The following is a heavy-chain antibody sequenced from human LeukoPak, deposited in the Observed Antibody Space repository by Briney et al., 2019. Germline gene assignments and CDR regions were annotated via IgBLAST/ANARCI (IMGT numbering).Heavy chain of an antibody. V-gene: IGHV1-46*01. Sequence: GASVKVSCKASGYTFTSYYMHWVRQAPGQGLEWMGIINPSGGSTSYAQKFQGRVTMTRDMSTSTVYMELSSLRSEDTAVCYCARDIVGATGPHLYFDYWGRGTLVTVSS. J-gene: IGHJ4*02. CDR1: GYTFTSYY. CDR2: INPSGGST. CDR3: ARDIVGATGPHLYFDY. D-gene: IGHD1-26*01.